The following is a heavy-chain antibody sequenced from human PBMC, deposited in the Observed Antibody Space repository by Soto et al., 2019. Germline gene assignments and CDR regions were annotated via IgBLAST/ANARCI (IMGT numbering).Heavy chain of an antibody. CDR2: ISSGSNTI. D-gene: IGHD3-22*01. Sequence: EVQLVESGGGLVQPGGSLRLSCAASGFTFSSYSMNWVRQAPGKGLEWVSYISSGSNTIYYADSVKGRFTISRDNAKNALYLQMYSLRDEDTAVYYCARGGYSSPFDYWGQGTLLTVSS. CDR3: ARGGYSSPFDY. V-gene: IGHV3-48*02. CDR1: GFTFSSYS. J-gene: IGHJ4*02.